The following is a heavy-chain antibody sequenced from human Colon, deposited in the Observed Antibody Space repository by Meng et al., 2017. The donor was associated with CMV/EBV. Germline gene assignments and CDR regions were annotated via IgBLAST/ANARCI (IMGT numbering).Heavy chain of an antibody. J-gene: IGHJ4*02. CDR3: ARDPSGSRVPFDY. CDR1: GYTFSDYH. D-gene: IGHD1-26*01. V-gene: IGHV1-2*02. CDR2: INSNSGAT. Sequence: VQEGAGVKKPWYSVKVSCKASGYTFSDYHRHWVRQAPGQGLEWMGWINSNSGATDYAQKFQGRLTMTRDTSITTVYMELSSLRSDDTAVYYCARDPSGSRVPFDYWGQGSLVTVSS.